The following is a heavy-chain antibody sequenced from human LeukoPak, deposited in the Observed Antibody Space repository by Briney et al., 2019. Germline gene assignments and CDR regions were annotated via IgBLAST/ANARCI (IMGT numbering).Heavy chain of an antibody. Sequence: SETLSLTCTVSGGSISSYYWSWIRQPAGKGLEWIGRIYTSGSTNYNPSLKSRVTMSVDTSKNQFSLKLSSVTAADTAVYYCARGGYSYGSSYYYYMDVWGKGTTVTISS. V-gene: IGHV4-4*07. D-gene: IGHD5-18*01. J-gene: IGHJ6*03. CDR3: ARGGYSYGSSYYYYMDV. CDR2: IYTSGST. CDR1: GGSISSYY.